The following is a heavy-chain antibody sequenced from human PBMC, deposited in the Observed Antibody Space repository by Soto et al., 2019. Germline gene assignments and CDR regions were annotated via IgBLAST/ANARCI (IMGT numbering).Heavy chain of an antibody. V-gene: IGHV4-34*01. CDR3: ASGGRSIWAHWFDP. CDR2: INHSGST. Sequence: PSETLSLTCAVYGGSFSGYYWSWIRQPPGKGLEWIGEINHSGSTNYNPTLKSRGTISVETSKNQFSLKLSSVTAADTAAYYCASGGRSIWAHWFDPWGKRPLVTVSS. D-gene: IGHD6-13*01. CDR1: GGSFSGYY. J-gene: IGHJ5*02.